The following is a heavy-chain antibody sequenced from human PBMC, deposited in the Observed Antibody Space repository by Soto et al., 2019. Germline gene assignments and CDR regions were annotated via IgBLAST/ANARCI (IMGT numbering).Heavy chain of an antibody. D-gene: IGHD6-19*01. Sequence: QVQLVPSGAEVKKPGSSVKVSCKASGGTFSSYAISWVRQAPGQGLEWMGGIIPIFGTANYAQECQGRVTITAYESTSTAYMELSSLRSEDTAVYYCAQTGQWLAKGNYYYYGMDVWGQGTTVTVSS. J-gene: IGHJ6*02. CDR3: AQTGQWLAKGNYYYYGMDV. CDR1: GGTFSSYA. CDR2: IIPIFGTA. V-gene: IGHV1-69*12.